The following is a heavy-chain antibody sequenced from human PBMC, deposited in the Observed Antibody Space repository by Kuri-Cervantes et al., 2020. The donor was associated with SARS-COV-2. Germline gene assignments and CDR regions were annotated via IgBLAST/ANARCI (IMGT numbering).Heavy chain of an antibody. CDR3: ARSGYYSRGVTYYYMDV. CDR2: IYYSWST. V-gene: IGHV4-59*12. CDR1: GGSISSYY. D-gene: IGHD3-22*01. J-gene: IGHJ6*03. Sequence: GSLRLSCTVSGGSISSYYWSWIRQPPGQGLEWLGYIYYSWSTKYNPSLESRVTISLDTSRNQFSLKLSSVTAADSAVYYCARSGYYSRGVTYYYMDVWDKGTTVTVSS.